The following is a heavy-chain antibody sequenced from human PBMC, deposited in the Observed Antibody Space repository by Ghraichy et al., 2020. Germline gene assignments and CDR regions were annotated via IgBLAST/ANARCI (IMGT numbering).Heavy chain of an antibody. CDR1: GFTFRNYW. D-gene: IGHD1-26*01. J-gene: IGHJ4*02. Sequence: GGSLRLSCAASGFTFRNYWMHWVRQVPGKGLVWVSRIDRHGNYTNYADSVKGRFTISRDNARNTLYLQMNSLRAEDTAVYYCARNLDLLFDSWGQGTLVTVSS. CDR2: IDRHGNYT. CDR3: ARNLDLLFDS. V-gene: IGHV3-74*01.